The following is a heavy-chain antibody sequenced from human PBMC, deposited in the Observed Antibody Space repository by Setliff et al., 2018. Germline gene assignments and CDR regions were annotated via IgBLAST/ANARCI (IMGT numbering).Heavy chain of an antibody. V-gene: IGHV1-18*01. J-gene: IGHJ5*02. CDR3: ERGYSSSWQSRMGFDP. CDR2: ISAYNGNT. CDR1: GYTFTSYG. D-gene: IGHD6-13*01. Sequence: ASVKVSCKASGYTFTSYGISWVRQAPGQGLEWMGWISAYNGNTNYAQKLQGRVTMTTDTSTSTAYMELRSLRSDDTAVYYCERGYSSSWQSRMGFDPWGQGTLVTVSS.